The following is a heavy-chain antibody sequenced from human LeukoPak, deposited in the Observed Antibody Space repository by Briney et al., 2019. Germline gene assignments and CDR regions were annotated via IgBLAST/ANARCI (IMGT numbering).Heavy chain of an antibody. Sequence: SVKVSCKASGGTFSSYAISWVRQAPGQGLEWMGGIIPILGIANYAQKFQGRVTITADKSTSTAYMELSSLRSEDTAVYYCARERTAGAVAGMDYYYYGMDVWGQGTTVTVSS. CDR2: IIPILGIA. D-gene: IGHD6-19*01. J-gene: IGHJ6*02. CDR3: ARERTAGAVAGMDYYYYGMDV. CDR1: GGTFSSYA. V-gene: IGHV1-69*04.